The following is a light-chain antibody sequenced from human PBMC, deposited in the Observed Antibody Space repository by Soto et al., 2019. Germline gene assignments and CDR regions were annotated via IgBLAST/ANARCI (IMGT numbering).Light chain of an antibody. Sequence: DIQMTQSPSSLSASVGARVTITCRASQSVSTSVNCYQQLGGKAPKLLIQHSSTLQSGVPSRFSGSGSGTDFTLTISSLQPEDCATYYCQQTFNNRLSFGGGTKVEIK. CDR2: HSS. J-gene: IGKJ4*01. CDR1: QSVSTS. V-gene: IGKV1-39*01. CDR3: QQTFNNRLS.